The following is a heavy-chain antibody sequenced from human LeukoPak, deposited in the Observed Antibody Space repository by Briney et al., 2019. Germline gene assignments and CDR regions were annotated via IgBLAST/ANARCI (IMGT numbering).Heavy chain of an antibody. Sequence: PSETLCLTCAVSGYSISIGYYWSWIRQPPGKGLEWIGSIYHSGSTYYNPSLKSRVTISVDTSKNQFSLKLSSVTAADTAVYYCAGASYQLPVGNWFDLWGQGTLVTVPS. CDR1: GYSISIGYY. CDR3: AGASYQLPVGNWFDL. D-gene: IGHD2-2*01. V-gene: IGHV4-38-2*01. CDR2: IYHSGST. J-gene: IGHJ5*02.